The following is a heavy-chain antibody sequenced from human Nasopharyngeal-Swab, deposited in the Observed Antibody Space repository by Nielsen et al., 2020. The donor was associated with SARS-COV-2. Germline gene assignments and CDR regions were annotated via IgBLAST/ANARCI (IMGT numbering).Heavy chain of an antibody. V-gene: IGHV1-24*01. D-gene: IGHD3-3*01. CDR3: ATTPRRFLEWLLFDY. CDR2: FDPEDGET. CDR1: GYTLTELS. Sequence: ASVKVSCKVSGYTLTELSMHWVRQAPGKGLEWMGGFDPEDGETIYAQKFQGRVTMTEDTSTDTAYMELSSLRSEDTAVYYCATTPRRFLEWLLFDYWGQGTLVTVSS. J-gene: IGHJ4*02.